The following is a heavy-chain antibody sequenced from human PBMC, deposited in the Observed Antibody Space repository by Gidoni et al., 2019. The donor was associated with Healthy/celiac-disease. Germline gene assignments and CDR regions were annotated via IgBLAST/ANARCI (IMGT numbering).Heavy chain of an antibody. Sequence: QVQLVQSGAEVKKPGSSVKVSCKASGGTFSSYAISWVRQAPGQGLEWMGGSIPIFGTANYAQKFQGRVTITADESTSTAYMELSSLRSEDTAVYYCARDARRYSSSWYAAGMASYGMDVWGQGTTVTVSS. CDR1: GGTFSSYA. CDR2: SIPIFGTA. J-gene: IGHJ6*02. D-gene: IGHD6-13*01. V-gene: IGHV1-69*01. CDR3: ARDARRYSSSWYAAGMASYGMDV.